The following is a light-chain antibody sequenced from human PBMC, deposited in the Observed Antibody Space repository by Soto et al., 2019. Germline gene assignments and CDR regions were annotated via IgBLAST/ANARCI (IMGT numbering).Light chain of an antibody. CDR2: EAS. CDR3: QQRSNWHS. J-gene: IGKJ5*01. Sequence: EIVLTQSPATLSLSPGERATLSCRASQSVSSYLAWYQQKPGQAPRLLIYEASNRATGIPARFSGSGSGTDFTLTISSLEPEDCAVYYCQQRSNWHSFGQGTRLEIK. CDR1: QSVSSY. V-gene: IGKV3-11*01.